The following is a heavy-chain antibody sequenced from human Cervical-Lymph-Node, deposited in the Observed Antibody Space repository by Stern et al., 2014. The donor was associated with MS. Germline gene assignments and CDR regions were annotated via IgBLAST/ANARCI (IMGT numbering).Heavy chain of an antibody. D-gene: IGHD1-26*01. J-gene: IGHJ5*02. V-gene: IGHV4-4*02. CDR3: ARGFSGVGNWFDP. CDR1: GGSISSSNW. Sequence: QLKLQESGPGLVKPSGTLSLTCAVSGGSISSSNWWSWVRQPPGKGLEGIGEIYHSGRTNYNPYLKRRVPTSVDKTKTQFSLKLSSVTAADTAVYYCARGFSGVGNWFDPWGQGTLVTVSS. CDR2: IYHSGRT.